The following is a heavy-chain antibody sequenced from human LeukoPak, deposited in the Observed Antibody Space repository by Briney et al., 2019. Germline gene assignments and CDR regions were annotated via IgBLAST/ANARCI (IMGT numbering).Heavy chain of an antibody. CDR3: ARGRTGRTISFDY. Sequence: KASETLPLTCTVSGGSISSYYWSWIRQPPGKGLEWIGCIYYSGSTNYNPSLKSRVTISVDTSNNQFSLKLTSLTAADTAVYYCARGRTGRTISFDYWGQGTLVTVSS. D-gene: IGHD5-24*01. J-gene: IGHJ4*02. CDR1: GGSISSYY. V-gene: IGHV4-59*01. CDR2: IYYSGST.